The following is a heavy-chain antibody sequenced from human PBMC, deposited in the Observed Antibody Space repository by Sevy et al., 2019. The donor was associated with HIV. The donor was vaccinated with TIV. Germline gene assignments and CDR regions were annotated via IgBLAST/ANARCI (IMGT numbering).Heavy chain of an antibody. J-gene: IGHJ6*02. D-gene: IGHD2-15*01. CDR1: GFTIRTYN. CDR3: ARDLVIPATTDYFYYGMDV. V-gene: IGHV3-21*01. Sequence: GGSLRLSCAASGFTIRTYNMNWVRQAPGKGLEWVSSISSSTYIYYAGSVKGRFTSSRDNAKNSLYLQMSSLRAEDTAVYYCARDLVIPATTDYFYYGMDVWGQGTTVTVSS. CDR2: ISSSTYI.